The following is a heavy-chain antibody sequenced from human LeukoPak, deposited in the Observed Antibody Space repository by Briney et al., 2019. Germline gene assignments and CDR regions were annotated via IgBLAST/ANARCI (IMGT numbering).Heavy chain of an antibody. CDR3: ARDLSDPSGHFDY. V-gene: IGHV3-7*01. D-gene: IGHD6-19*01. CDR1: GFTFSSYW. Sequence: GGSLRLSCAASGFTFSSYWMSWVRQAPGKGLEWVANIKQDGSEKYYVDSVKGRFTISRDNAKNSLYLQMNSLRAEDTAVYYCARDLSDPSGHFDYWGQGTLVTVSS. J-gene: IGHJ4*02. CDR2: IKQDGSEK.